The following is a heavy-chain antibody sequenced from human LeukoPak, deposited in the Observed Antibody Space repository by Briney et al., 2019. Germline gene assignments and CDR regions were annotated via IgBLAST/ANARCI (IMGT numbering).Heavy chain of an antibody. J-gene: IGHJ4*02. CDR2: ISAYNGNT. D-gene: IGHD4/OR15-4a*01. CDR3: ARDDYSGSDDY. V-gene: IGHV1-18*01. CDR1: GYTFTSYG. Sequence: AASVKVSCKASGYTFTSYGISWVRQAPGQGLEWMGWISAYNGNTNYAQKLQGRVTMTTDTSTSTAYMELRSLRSNDTAVYYCARDDYSGSDDYWGQGTLVTVSS.